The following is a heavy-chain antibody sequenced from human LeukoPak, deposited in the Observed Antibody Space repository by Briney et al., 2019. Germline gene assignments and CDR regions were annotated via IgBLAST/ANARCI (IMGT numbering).Heavy chain of an antibody. Sequence: SETLSLTCTVSGGSISSYYWSWIRQPPGKGLEWIGYIYYSGSTYYNPSLKSRVTISVDPSKNHFSLRLSSVTAADAAVYYCARSTYYYDSRTYIADYWGQGTLVTVSS. CDR3: ARSTYYYDSRTYIADY. V-gene: IGHV4-59*08. CDR1: GGSISSYY. J-gene: IGHJ4*02. CDR2: IYYSGST. D-gene: IGHD3-22*01.